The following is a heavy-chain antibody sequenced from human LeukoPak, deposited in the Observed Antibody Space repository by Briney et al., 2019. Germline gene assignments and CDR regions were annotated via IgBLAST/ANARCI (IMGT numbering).Heavy chain of an antibody. Sequence: GRSLRLSCAASGFTFDDYDMHWVRQAPGKGLEWVSGISWNSGNIGYADSVKGRFTISRDNAKNSLYLQMNSLRAEDTALYYCAKTAGGLERPFDYWGQGTLVTVSS. CDR3: AKTAGGLERPFDY. D-gene: IGHD1-1*01. CDR2: ISWNSGNI. V-gene: IGHV3-9*01. J-gene: IGHJ4*02. CDR1: GFTFDDYD.